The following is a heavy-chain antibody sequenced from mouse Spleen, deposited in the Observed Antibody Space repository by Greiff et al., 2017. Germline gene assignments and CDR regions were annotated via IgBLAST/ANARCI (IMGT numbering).Heavy chain of an antibody. Sequence: QVQLQQSGAELVRPGASVTLSCKASGYTFTDYEMHWVKQTPVHGLEWIGAIDPETGGTAYNQKFKGKAILTADKSSSTAYMELRSLTSEDSAVYYCTRSPMVTTTYYAMDYWGQGTSVTVSS. CDR1: GYTFTDYE. V-gene: IGHV1-15*01. J-gene: IGHJ4*01. CDR2: IDPETGGT. CDR3: TRSPMVTTTYYAMDY. D-gene: IGHD2-1*01.